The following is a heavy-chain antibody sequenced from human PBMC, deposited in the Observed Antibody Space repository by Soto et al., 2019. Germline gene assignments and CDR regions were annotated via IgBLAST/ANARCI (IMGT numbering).Heavy chain of an antibody. CDR1: GGTFSSFG. V-gene: IGHV1-69*13. Sequence: RASVKVSSKASGGTFSSFGISWVRQAPGQGLEWMGGIIPVFGRPNYAQRFRGRLTITADESTNTSYMELIDLTSEDTAVYYCARLGHGGDYWWGQGTLVTVSS. CDR2: IIPVFGRP. J-gene: IGHJ4*02. CDR3: ARLGHGGDYW. D-gene: IGHD4-17*01.